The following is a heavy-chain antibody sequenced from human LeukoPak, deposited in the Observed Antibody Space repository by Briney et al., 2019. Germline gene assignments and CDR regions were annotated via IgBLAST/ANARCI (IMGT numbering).Heavy chain of an antibody. Sequence: PGGSLGLSCAASGFNFGTYAMDWVRQAPGKGLEWVGDISYDGGYQSYAVSVRGRFTISRDNSKNTLYLQMNSLRDEDAAVYYCATESSLSNWGRGTLVTVSS. CDR3: ATESSLSN. V-gene: IGHV3-30*04. J-gene: IGHJ4*02. CDR2: ISYDGGYQ. CDR1: GFNFGTYA.